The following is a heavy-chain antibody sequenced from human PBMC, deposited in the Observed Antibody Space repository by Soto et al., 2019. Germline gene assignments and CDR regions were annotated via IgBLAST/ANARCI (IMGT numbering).Heavy chain of an antibody. V-gene: IGHV1-46*01. CDR2: VNPYGASS. CDR1: GYSSSNYY. CDR3: ASVTTIWSN. J-gene: IGHJ4*02. Sequence: QVQVVQSGAEVKEPGASVKVSCKASGYSSSNYYTHWVRQAPGQGLEWMGIVNPYGASSNYAQSFRGRVNLTRDTSTNTDYMDLSRLTSDDTAVYYCASVTTIWSNWGQGTLVTVSS. D-gene: IGHD2-21*02.